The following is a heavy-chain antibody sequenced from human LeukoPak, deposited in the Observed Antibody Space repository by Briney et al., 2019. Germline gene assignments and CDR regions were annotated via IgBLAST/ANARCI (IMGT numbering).Heavy chain of an antibody. V-gene: IGHV3-33*01. D-gene: IGHD3-10*01. CDR3: ARDFYVGSGSYYIGY. J-gene: IGHJ4*02. CDR2: IWYDGSNR. Sequence: GGSLRLSCAASGFTFSSYGMHWVRQAPGKGLEWVAVIWYDGSNRYYADSVKGRFTISRDNSKNTLYLQMNSLRAEDTAVYYCARDFYVGSGSYYIGYWGQGTLVTVSS. CDR1: GFTFSSYG.